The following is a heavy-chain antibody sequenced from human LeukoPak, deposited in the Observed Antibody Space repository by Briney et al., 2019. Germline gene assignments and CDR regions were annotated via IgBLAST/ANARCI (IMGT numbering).Heavy chain of an antibody. J-gene: IGHJ4*02. CDR2: ISAYNGNT. V-gene: IGHV1-18*04. CDR3: ARGAANYDILTGLFDY. CDR1: GYTFTSYC. Sequence: VASVKVSCKASGYTFTSYCISWVRQAPGQGLEWMGWISAYNGNTNYAQKLQGRVTMTTDTSTSTAYMELRSLRSDDTAVYYCARGAANYDILTGLFDYWGQGTLVTVSS. D-gene: IGHD3-9*01.